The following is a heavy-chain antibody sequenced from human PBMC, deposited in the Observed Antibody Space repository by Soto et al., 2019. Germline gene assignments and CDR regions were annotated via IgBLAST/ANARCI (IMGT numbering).Heavy chain of an antibody. CDR1: GGSISSSNW. D-gene: IGHD6-6*01. Sequence: SETLSLTCAVSGGSISSSNWWSWVRQPPGKGLEWIGEIYHSGSTNYNPSLKSRVTISVDKSKNQFSLKLSSVTAADTAVYYCARDSVDGSSPEGYYGMDVWGQGTTVTVSS. V-gene: IGHV4-4*02. CDR2: IYHSGST. CDR3: ARDSVDGSSPEGYYGMDV. J-gene: IGHJ6*02.